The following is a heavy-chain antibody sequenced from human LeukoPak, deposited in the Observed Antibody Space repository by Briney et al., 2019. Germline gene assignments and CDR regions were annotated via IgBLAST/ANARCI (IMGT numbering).Heavy chain of an antibody. CDR1: GFTFTSSA. Sequence: PLASVKVSCKASGFTFTSSAVQWVRQARGQRLEWIGWIVVGSGNTNYAQKFQERVTITRDMSTSAAYMELSSLRSEDTAVYYCAATSTVTTSLDYGMDVWGQGTTVTVSS. J-gene: IGHJ6*02. D-gene: IGHD4-17*01. CDR2: IVVGSGNT. V-gene: IGHV1-58*01. CDR3: AATSTVTTSLDYGMDV.